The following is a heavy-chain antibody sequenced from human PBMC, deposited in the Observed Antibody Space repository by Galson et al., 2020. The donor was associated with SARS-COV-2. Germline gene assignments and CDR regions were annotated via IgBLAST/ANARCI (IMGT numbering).Heavy chain of an antibody. Sequence: GGSLRLSCAASGFTFSSYEMNWVRQAPGQGLEWVSYLSSSGSTIYYADSVKGRFTISRDNAKNSLYLQMNSLRAEDTAVYYCARVSYDSSYGMDVWGQGTTVTVSS. D-gene: IGHD3-22*01. V-gene: IGHV3-48*03. CDR2: LSSSGSTI. CDR3: ARVSYDSSYGMDV. CDR1: GFTFSSYE. J-gene: IGHJ6*02.